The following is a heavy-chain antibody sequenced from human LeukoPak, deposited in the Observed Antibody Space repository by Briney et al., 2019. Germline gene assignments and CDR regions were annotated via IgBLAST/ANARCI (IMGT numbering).Heavy chain of an antibody. V-gene: IGHV3-23*01. Sequence: TGGSLRLSCAASGFTFSGYAMSWVRQAPGKGLEWVSAISGSGGSTYYADSVKGRFTISRDNSKNTLYLQMNSLRAEDTAVYYCAKGARLRVSCDYWGQGTLVTVSS. CDR2: ISGSGGST. J-gene: IGHJ4*02. CDR3: AKGARLRVSCDY. CDR1: GFTFSGYA. D-gene: IGHD3-16*01.